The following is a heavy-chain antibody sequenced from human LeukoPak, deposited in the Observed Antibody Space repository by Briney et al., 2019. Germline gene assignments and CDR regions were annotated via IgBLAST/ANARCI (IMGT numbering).Heavy chain of an antibody. CDR3: ARGLRYSYGWGPSYFDY. Sequence: SETLSLTCAVYGGSFSGYYWSWIRQPPGKGLEWIGEINHSGSTNYNPSLKSRVTISVDTSKNQFSLKLSSVTAADTAVYYCARGLRYSYGWGPSYFDYWGQGTLVTVSS. J-gene: IGHJ4*02. D-gene: IGHD5-18*01. V-gene: IGHV4-34*01. CDR2: INHSGST. CDR1: GGSFSGYY.